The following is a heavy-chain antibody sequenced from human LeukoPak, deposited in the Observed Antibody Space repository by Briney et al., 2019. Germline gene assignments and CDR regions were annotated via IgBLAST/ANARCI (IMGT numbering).Heavy chain of an antibody. V-gene: IGHV4-38-2*02. Sequence: SETLSLTCTVSGYSISSGYYWGCIRQPPGKGLEWIGSFDQSGSTYYNPSLKSRVTISVRTSKNQFSLKLSSVTAADTALYYCARLWSTYCSGGSCPHQPNYWGQGTLVTVSS. CDR1: GYSISSGYY. CDR2: FDQSGST. CDR3: ARLWSTYCSGGSCPHQPNY. D-gene: IGHD2-15*01. J-gene: IGHJ4*02.